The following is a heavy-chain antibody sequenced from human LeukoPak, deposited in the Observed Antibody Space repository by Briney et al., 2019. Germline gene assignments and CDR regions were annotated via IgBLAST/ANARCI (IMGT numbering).Heavy chain of an antibody. D-gene: IGHD1-1*01. J-gene: IGHJ4*02. CDR2: IYYSGST. V-gene: IGHV4-59*01. Sequence: PSETLSLTCTVSGGSISSYYWSWIRQPPGKGLEWIGYIYYSGSTNYNPSLKSRVTISVDTSKNQFSLKLSSVTAADTAVYYCARERNGQIDYWGQGNLVTVSS. CDR3: ARERNGQIDY. CDR1: GGSISSYY.